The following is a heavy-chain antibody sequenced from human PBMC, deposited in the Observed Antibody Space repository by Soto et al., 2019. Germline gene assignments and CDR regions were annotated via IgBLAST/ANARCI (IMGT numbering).Heavy chain of an antibody. CDR3: ARSMGAVAGIYLDY. J-gene: IGHJ4*02. D-gene: IGHD6-19*01. V-gene: IGHV4-30-4*01. Sequence: TSETLSLTCTVSGGSISSGDYYWSWIRQPPGKGLEWIGYIYYSGSTYYTPSLKSRVTISVDTSKNQLSLKLSSVTAADTAVYYCARSMGAVAGIYLDYWGQGTLVTVSS. CDR2: IYYSGST. CDR1: GGSISSGDYY.